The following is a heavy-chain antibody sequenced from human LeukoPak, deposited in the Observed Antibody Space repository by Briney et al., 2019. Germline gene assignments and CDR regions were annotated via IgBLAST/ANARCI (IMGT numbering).Heavy chain of an antibody. Sequence: RGESLKISCKGSGYSFTSYWIGWVRQMPGKGLEWMGIIYPGDSDTRYSPSCQGQVTLAADKSSSTRDRQWSSLKASDTAMYYCARNRLDSSGYKSDYYYMDVWGKGTTVTVSS. CDR3: ARNRLDSSGYKSDYYYMDV. V-gene: IGHV5-51*01. D-gene: IGHD3-22*01. J-gene: IGHJ6*03. CDR1: GYSFTSYW. CDR2: IYPGDSDT.